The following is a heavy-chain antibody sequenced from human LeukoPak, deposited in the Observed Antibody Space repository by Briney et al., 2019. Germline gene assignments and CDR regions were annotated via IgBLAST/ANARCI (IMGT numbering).Heavy chain of an antibody. CDR1: GFTFSSYD. D-gene: IGHD6-19*01. CDR3: ARARSGWLIGDAFDI. Sequence: GGSLRLSCAACGFTFSSYDMHWVRQATGKGLEWVSAIGTAGDTYYPGSVKGRFTISRENAKNSLYLQMNSLRAGDTAVYYCARARSGWLIGDAFDIWGQGTMVTVSS. V-gene: IGHV3-13*01. CDR2: IGTAGDT. J-gene: IGHJ3*02.